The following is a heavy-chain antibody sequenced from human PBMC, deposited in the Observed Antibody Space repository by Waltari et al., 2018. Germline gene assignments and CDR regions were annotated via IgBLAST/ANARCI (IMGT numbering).Heavy chain of an antibody. J-gene: IGHJ4*02. CDR2: IDHSGST. CDR1: GYSISSGYY. V-gene: IGHV4-38-2*01. Sequence: QVQLQESGPGLVKPSETLSLTCAVSGYSISSGYYWGWIRQPPGKGLEWIGSIDHSGSTYYNPSLKSRVTISVDTSKNQFSLKLSAVTAADTAVYYCASTILTGEGSFDYWGQGTLVTVSS. CDR3: ASTILTGEGSFDY. D-gene: IGHD7-27*01.